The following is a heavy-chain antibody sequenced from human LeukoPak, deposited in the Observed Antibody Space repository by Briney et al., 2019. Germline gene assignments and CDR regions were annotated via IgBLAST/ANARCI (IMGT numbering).Heavy chain of an antibody. J-gene: IGHJ4*02. Sequence: GGSLRLSCAASGVIFSNYWMHWVRQAPGKGLVWVSRVNNDGSSTTYADSVKGRFTISRDNAKNTLYLQMNSLRAEDTAVYYCAKGGLRVTDYWGQGTLVTVSS. D-gene: IGHD5/OR15-5a*01. CDR3: AKGGLRVTDY. CDR1: GVIFSNYW. V-gene: IGHV3-74*03. CDR2: VNNDGSST.